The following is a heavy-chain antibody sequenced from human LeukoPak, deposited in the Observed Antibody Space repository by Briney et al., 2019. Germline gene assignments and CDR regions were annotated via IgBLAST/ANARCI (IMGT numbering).Heavy chain of an antibody. J-gene: IGHJ4*02. CDR2: IYWDDDT. Sequence: SGPTLVNPAQTLTLTCTFSGFSLTTYGVAVGWTRQPPGKAPEWLGLIYWDDDTRYSPSLKNRLAITRDTAGNQVVLTMTNLDPVDTATYYCAHRPANAIIGFYYWGQGTLVTFSS. CDR1: GFSLTTYGVA. CDR3: AHRPANAIIGFYY. D-gene: IGHD2-8*01. V-gene: IGHV2-5*02.